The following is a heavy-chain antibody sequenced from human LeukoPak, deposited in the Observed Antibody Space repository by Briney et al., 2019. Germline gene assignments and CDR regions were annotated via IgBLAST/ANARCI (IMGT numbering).Heavy chain of an antibody. J-gene: IGHJ6*04. CDR2: ISSSSDYI. V-gene: IGHV3-21*01. D-gene: IGHD6-19*01. CDR1: GFTFSTYT. CDR3: ARGGIAVAPSYV. Sequence: PGGSLRLSCAASGFTFSTYTMNWVRQAPGKGLEWVSSISSSSDYIYYADSVKGRFTISRDNAKNSLYLQMNSLRAEDTAVFYCARGGIAVAPSYVWGKGTTVTVSS.